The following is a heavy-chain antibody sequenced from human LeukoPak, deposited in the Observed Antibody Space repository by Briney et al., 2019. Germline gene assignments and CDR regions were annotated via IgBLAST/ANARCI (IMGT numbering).Heavy chain of an antibody. Sequence: SETLSLTCTVSGGSISSYYWSWIRQPPGKGLEWIGYIYYSGSTNYNPSLKSRVTISVDTSKNQFSLKLSSVTAADTAVYYCARGSGELSTYYFDYWGQGTLVTVSS. V-gene: IGHV4-59*01. CDR2: IYYSGST. J-gene: IGHJ4*02. D-gene: IGHD3-10*01. CDR3: ARGSGELSTYYFDY. CDR1: GGSISSYY.